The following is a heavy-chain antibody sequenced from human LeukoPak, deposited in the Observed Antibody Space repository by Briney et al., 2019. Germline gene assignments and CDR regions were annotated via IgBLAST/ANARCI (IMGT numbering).Heavy chain of an antibody. CDR3: ATYCSGGSCYSGFDY. D-gene: IGHD2-15*01. CDR1: GGSFSGYY. CDR2: INHSGST. V-gene: IGHV4-34*01. J-gene: IGHJ4*02. Sequence: SETLSLTCAVYGGSFSGYYWSWIRQPPGKGLEWIGEINHSGSTNYNPSLKSRVTISVDTSKNQFSLKLSSVTAANTAVYYCATYCSGGSCYSGFDYWGQGTLVTVSS.